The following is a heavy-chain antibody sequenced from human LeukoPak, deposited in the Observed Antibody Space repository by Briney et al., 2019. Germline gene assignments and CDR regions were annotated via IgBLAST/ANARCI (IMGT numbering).Heavy chain of an antibody. CDR2: IYYSGST. V-gene: IGHV4-59*08. J-gene: IGHJ5*02. CDR3: ARCIAAAWFDP. D-gene: IGHD6-13*01. CDR1: GGSISSYY. Sequence: SETLSLTCTVSGGSISSYYWSWIRQPPGKGLEWIGYIYYSGSTNYNPSLKSRVTMSVDTSKNQFSLKLSSVTAADTAVYYCARCIAAAWFDPWGQGTLVTVSS.